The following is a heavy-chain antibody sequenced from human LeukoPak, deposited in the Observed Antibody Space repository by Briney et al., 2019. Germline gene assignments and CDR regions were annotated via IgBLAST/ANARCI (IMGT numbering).Heavy chain of an antibody. CDR2: INPSGGST. J-gene: IGHJ6*02. D-gene: IGHD4-17*01. V-gene: IGHV1-46*01. CDR3: ARGNRRSTVTTNRLYYYYGMDV. CDR1: GYTFTSCY. Sequence: ASVKVSCKASGYTFTSCYMHWVRQAPGQGLEWMGIINPSGGSTSYAQKFQGRVTMTRDTSTSTVYMELSSLRSEDTAVYYCARGNRRSTVTTNRLYYYYGMDVWGQGTTVTVSS.